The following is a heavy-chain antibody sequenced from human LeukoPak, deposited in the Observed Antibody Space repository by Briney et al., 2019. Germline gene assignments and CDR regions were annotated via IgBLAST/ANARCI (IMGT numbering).Heavy chain of an antibody. CDR3: ARECRYSSSCGAFDI. CDR1: GFTFSSYG. CDR2: IWYDGSNK. D-gene: IGHD6-13*01. J-gene: IGHJ3*02. Sequence: PGRSLRLSCAASGFTFSSYGMHWVRQAPGKGLEWVAVIWYDGSNKYYADPVKGRFTISRDNSKNTLYLQMNSLRAEDTAVYYCARECRYSSSCGAFDIWGQGTMVTVSS. V-gene: IGHV3-33*01.